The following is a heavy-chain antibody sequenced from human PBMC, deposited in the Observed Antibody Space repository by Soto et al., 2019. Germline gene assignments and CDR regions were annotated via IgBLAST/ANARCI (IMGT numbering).Heavy chain of an antibody. Sequence: GESLKISCAASGFTFSSYWMSWVRQAPGKGLEWVANIKQDGSEKYYVDSVKGRFTISRDNAKNSLYLQMNSLRAEDTAVYYCARGMRGYGMDVWGQGTTVTVSS. CDR3: ARGMRGYGMDV. CDR1: GFTFSSYW. V-gene: IGHV3-7*01. J-gene: IGHJ6*02. CDR2: IKQDGSEK.